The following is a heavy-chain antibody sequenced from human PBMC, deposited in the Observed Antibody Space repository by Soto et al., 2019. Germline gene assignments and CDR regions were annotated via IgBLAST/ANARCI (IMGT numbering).Heavy chain of an antibody. CDR3: ARDKITGLFDY. CDR2: INHSRST. Sequence: PSETLSLTCAVYGGSFSGYYWTWIRQPPGTGLEWIGEINHSRSTNYNPFLKSRVTISVDTSKNQFSLKLTPVTAADTAVYYCARDKITGLFDYWGQGTLVTVSS. J-gene: IGHJ4*02. CDR1: GGSFSGYY. V-gene: IGHV4-34*01. D-gene: IGHD2-8*02.